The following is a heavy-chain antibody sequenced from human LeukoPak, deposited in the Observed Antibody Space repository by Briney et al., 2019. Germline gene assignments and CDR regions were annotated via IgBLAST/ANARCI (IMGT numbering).Heavy chain of an antibody. CDR2: ISGSGGTT. J-gene: IGHJ4*02. CDR1: GFTFSNYG. Sequence: GGSLRLSCAASGFTFSNYGMTWVRQAPGKGLEWVSGISGSGGTTYDADSVKGRFTVSRDNSKNILYLRMNSLRAEDTAVYFCAKTQGYFDFWGQGTLVTVSS. CDR3: AKTQGYFDF. V-gene: IGHV3-23*01.